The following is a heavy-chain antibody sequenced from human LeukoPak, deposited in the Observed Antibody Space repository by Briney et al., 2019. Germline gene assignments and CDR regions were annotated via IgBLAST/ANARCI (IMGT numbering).Heavy chain of an antibody. D-gene: IGHD3-22*01. Sequence: PSETLSLTCSVSGDSISSYYWSWFRQPPGKGLEWVGYIYTSGTTDYNPSLKSRVTISVDASKNQFSLKLTSVTAADTAVYYCARVVPSSGYHRTGPFDYWGQGTLVTVSS. J-gene: IGHJ4*02. CDR2: IYTSGTT. V-gene: IGHV4-4*09. CDR3: ARVVPSSGYHRTGPFDY. CDR1: GDSISSYY.